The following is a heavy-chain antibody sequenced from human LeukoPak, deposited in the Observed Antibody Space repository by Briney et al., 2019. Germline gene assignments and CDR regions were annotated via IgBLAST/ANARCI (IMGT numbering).Heavy chain of an antibody. CDR2: INSDGSST. J-gene: IGHJ3*02. CDR1: GFTFSSYW. D-gene: IGHD3-10*01. V-gene: IGHV3-74*01. Sequence: PGGSLRLSCAASGFTFSSYWMHWVRQAPGKGLVWVSRINSDGSSTSYADSVKGRFTISRDNAKNTLYLQMNGLRAEDTAVYYCARANYYGSGRAALDIWGQGTMVTVSS. CDR3: ARANYYGSGRAALDI.